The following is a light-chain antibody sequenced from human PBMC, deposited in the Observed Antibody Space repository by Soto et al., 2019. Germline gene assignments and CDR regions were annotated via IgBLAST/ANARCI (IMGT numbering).Light chain of an antibody. CDR1: MSNIGKNY. J-gene: IGLJ3*02. Sequence: QSVLTQPPSVSAAPGQTVTIACSGSMSNIGKNYISWYQQLPGTAPKLVIYDINKRPSGIGDRFSGSKSGPSAALGITGLQTGDEAYYFCASWDTSLSAVVFGGGTKLTVL. CDR2: DIN. V-gene: IGLV1-51*01. CDR3: ASWDTSLSAVV.